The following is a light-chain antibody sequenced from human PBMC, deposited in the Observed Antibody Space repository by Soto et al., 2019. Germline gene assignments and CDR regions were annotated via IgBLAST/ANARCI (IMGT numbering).Light chain of an antibody. J-gene: IGKJ1*01. CDR3: QQTYIIPWA. CDR2: AAS. Sequence: DIQMTQSPSTLSGSVGDRVTITCRASQSISNYCNWYQQKPGRAPKLLIYAASNLQSGVPSRFSGSGSGADFTLTISSLQPEDFATYYCQQTYIIPWAFGQGTKVDIK. V-gene: IGKV1-39*01. CDR1: QSISNY.